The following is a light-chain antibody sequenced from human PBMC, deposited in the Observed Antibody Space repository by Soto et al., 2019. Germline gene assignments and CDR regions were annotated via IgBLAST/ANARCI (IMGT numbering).Light chain of an antibody. V-gene: IGKV3-15*01. J-gene: IGKJ2*01. Sequence: EIEMPQSPATLSVSPGERATLHCRASQSVSSNLGWYQHKPGQAPRLLIYGASTRATGIPARFSGSGSGTDFTLTISGLQSEDFAVYYCQQYNDWPPGYTFGQGTKVDIK. CDR2: GAS. CDR1: QSVSSN. CDR3: QQYNDWPPGYT.